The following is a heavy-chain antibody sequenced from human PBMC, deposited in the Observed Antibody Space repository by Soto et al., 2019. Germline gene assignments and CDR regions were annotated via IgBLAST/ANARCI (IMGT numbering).Heavy chain of an antibody. CDR2: INHSGST. V-gene: IGHV4-34*01. CDR1: GGSFSGYY. Sequence: SETLSLTCAVYGGSFSGYYWSWIRQPPGKGLEWIGEINHSGSTNYNPSLKSRVTISVDTSKNQFSLKLSSVTAADTAVYYCARGYRGDCRSTSCYGSLYYYYYMDVWGKGTTVTFSS. D-gene: IGHD2-2*01. CDR3: ARGYRGDCRSTSCYGSLYYYYYMDV. J-gene: IGHJ6*03.